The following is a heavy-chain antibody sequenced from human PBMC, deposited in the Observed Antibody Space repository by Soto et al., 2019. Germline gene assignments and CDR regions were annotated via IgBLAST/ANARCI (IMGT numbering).Heavy chain of an antibody. J-gene: IGHJ3*02. CDR3: ARVWGGAFDI. V-gene: IGHV4-59*01. D-gene: IGHD3-10*01. CDR1: GGSISNYY. CDR2: IYYSGTT. Sequence: SETLSLTCTVSGGSISNYYWTWIRQPPGKGLEWIGNIYYSGTTNYNPSLKSRVTISVDTSKNQFSLKLSSVTAADTAVYYCARVWGGAFDIWGQGTMVT.